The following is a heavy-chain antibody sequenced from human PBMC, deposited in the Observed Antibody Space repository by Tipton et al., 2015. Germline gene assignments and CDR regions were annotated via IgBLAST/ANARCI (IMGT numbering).Heavy chain of an antibody. Sequence: TLSLTCTVSGGSIGTFYWNWIRQSPGKQLKGIGHIHYTGYTHYNPSLESRVTISVDTFENQFSLKLSSATAADTAVYYCVRDRPGATYFDYWGPGNPGHRVL. J-gene: IGHJ4*02. CDR1: GGSIGTFY. V-gene: IGHV4-59*01. D-gene: IGHD7-27*01. CDR3: VRDRPGATYFDY. CDR2: IHYTGYT.